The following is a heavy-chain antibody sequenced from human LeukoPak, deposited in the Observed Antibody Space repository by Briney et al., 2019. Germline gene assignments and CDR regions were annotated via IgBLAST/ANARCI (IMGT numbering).Heavy chain of an antibody. V-gene: IGHV3-23*01. CDR3: AKNAEWELPEYYFDY. J-gene: IGHJ4*02. Sequence: GGSLRLSCAASGFTFSTYAMTWVRQAPGKGLEWVSTISGLGGGTYYAGSVKGRFTISRVNSNNTLYLQMKSLRADDTAIYFCAKNAEWELPEYYFDYWGQGTLVTVPS. D-gene: IGHD1-26*01. CDR1: GFTFSTYA. CDR2: ISGLGGGT.